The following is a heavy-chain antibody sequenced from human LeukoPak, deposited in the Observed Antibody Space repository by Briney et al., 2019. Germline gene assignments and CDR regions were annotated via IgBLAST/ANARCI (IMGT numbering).Heavy chain of an antibody. Sequence: GRSLRLSCAASGFTFSSYGMHWVRQAPGKGLEWVAVISYDGSNKYYADSVKGRITISRDNSKNTLYLQMNSLRAEDTAVYYCAKDPARIAVAGMIDYWGQGTLVTVSS. V-gene: IGHV3-30*18. J-gene: IGHJ4*02. CDR1: GFTFSSYG. CDR2: ISYDGSNK. CDR3: AKDPARIAVAGMIDY. D-gene: IGHD6-19*01.